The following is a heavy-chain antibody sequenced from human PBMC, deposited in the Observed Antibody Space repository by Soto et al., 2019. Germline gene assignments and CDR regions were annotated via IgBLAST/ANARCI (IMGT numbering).Heavy chain of an antibody. CDR1: GFSLSTSGMC. CDR2: IDWDDDK. CDR3: ARIQWLVRGAYYYYYGMDV. J-gene: IGHJ6*02. D-gene: IGHD6-19*01. Sequence: ESGPTLVNPTQTLTLTCTFSGFSLSTSGMCVSWIRQPPGKALEWLALIDWDDDKYYSTSLKTRLTISKDTSKNQVVLTMTNMDPVDTATYYCARIQWLVRGAYYYYYGMDVWGQGTTVTVSS. V-gene: IGHV2-70*01.